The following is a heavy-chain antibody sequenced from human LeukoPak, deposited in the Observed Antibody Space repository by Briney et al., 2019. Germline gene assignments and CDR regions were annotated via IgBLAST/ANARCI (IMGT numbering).Heavy chain of an antibody. CDR3: AKGDVDIVARGVDY. CDR1: GFTFSSYA. D-gene: IGHD5-12*01. V-gene: IGHV3-23*01. CDR2: ISGSGGST. Sequence: PGGSLRLSCAASGFTFSSYAMSWVRQAPGKGLEWVSAISGSGGSTYYADSVKGRFTISRDNSKNTLYLQMNSLRAEDTAVYYCAKGDVDIVARGVDYWGQGTLVTVSS. J-gene: IGHJ4*02.